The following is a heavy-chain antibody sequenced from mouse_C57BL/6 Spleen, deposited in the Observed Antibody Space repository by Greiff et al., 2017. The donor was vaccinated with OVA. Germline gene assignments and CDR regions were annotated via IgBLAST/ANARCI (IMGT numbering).Heavy chain of an antibody. J-gene: IGHJ2*01. D-gene: IGHD4-1*01. V-gene: IGHV1-59*01. CDR3: ARNDWESDY. CDR2: IDPSDSYT. CDR1: GYTFTSYW. Sequence: VQLQQPGAELVRPGTSVKLSCKASGYTFTSYWMHWVKQRPGQGLEWIGVIDPSDSYTNYNQKFKGKATLTVDTSSSTAYMQLSSLTSEDSAVYYCARNDWESDYWGQGTTLTVSS.